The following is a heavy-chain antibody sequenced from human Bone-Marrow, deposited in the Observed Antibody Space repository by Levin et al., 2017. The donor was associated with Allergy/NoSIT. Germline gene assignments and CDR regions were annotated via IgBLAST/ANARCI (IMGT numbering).Heavy chain of an antibody. CDR2: ISGSGGNT. V-gene: IGHV3-23*01. Sequence: GGFLRLSCAASGFIFSNYAMNWVRQAPGKGLEWVSQISGSGGNTHYADSVKGRFTFSRDNSKNTLYLQMNSLRAEDTAVYYCAGYDTSAYHSPFDYWGQGTLVTVSS. CDR1: GFIFSNYA. CDR3: AGYDTSAYHSPFDY. D-gene: IGHD3-22*01. J-gene: IGHJ4*02.